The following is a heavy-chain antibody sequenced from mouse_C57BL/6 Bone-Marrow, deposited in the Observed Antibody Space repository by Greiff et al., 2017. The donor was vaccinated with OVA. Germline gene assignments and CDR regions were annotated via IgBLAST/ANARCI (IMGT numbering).Heavy chain of an antibody. CDR1: GFTFSSYA. CDR3: ARAPYYGKYYYAMDY. CDR2: ISDGGSYT. V-gene: IGHV5-4*01. J-gene: IGHJ4*01. D-gene: IGHD2-10*01. Sequence: DVQLVESGGGLVKPGGSLKLSCAASGFTFSSYAMSWVRQTPEKRLEWVATISDGGSYTYYPDNVKGRFTISRDNAKNNLYLQMSHLKSEDTAMYYCARAPYYGKYYYAMDYWGQGTSVTVSS.